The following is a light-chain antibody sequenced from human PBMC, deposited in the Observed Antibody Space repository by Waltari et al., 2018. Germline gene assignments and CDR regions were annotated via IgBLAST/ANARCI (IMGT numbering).Light chain of an antibody. CDR2: RNN. CDR1: SSNIGNNY. V-gene: IGLV1-47*01. J-gene: IGLJ3*02. CDR3: AAWDDSLRGPV. Sequence: QSVLTQPPSAPETPGQRVTISCSGRSSNIGNNYVYWYQQFPGTAPKLLIYRNNQRPSGVPDRFSGSKSGTSASLAISGLRSEDESDYYCAAWDDSLRGPVFGGGTKVTVL.